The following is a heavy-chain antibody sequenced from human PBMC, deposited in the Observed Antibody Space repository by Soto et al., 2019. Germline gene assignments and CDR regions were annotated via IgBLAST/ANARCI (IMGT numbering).Heavy chain of an antibody. CDR3: AREISAVPSVWFDP. CDR1: GGSISSYY. V-gene: IGHV4-59*01. J-gene: IGHJ5*02. Sequence: PSETLSLTCTVSGGSISSYYWSWIRQPPGKGLEWIGYIYYSGSTNYNPSLKSRVTISADTSKNQFSLKLSSVTAADTAVYYCAREISAVPSVWFDPWGQGTLVTVSS. D-gene: IGHD6-13*01. CDR2: IYYSGST.